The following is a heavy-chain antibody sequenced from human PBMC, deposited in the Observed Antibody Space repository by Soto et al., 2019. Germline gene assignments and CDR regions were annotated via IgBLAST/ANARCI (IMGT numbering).Heavy chain of an antibody. CDR1: GGSVSSGSYY. J-gene: IGHJ4*02. V-gene: IGHV4-61*01. D-gene: IGHD3-22*01. CDR3: ARDNTYDSIGYHYYFDY. CDR2: IYYSGST. Sequence: QVQLQESGPGLVKPSETLSLTCTVSGGSVSSGSYYWSWIRQPPGKGLEWIGYIYYSGSTNYNPSLKSRVTISVDTSKNQFSLQLSSVTAADTAVYYCARDNTYDSIGYHYYFDYWGQGTLVTVSS.